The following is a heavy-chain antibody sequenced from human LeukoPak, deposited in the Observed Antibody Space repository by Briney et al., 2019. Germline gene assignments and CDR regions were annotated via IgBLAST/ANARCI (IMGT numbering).Heavy chain of an antibody. D-gene: IGHD3-22*01. CDR1: GGSISSGGYY. Sequence: SQTLSLTCTVSGGSISSGGYYWSWIRQHPGKGLEWIGYIYYSGSTNYNPSLKSRDTISVDTSKNQFSLKLSSVTAADTAVYYCATALGRPYYYDSSGFGYWGQGTLVTVSS. J-gene: IGHJ4*02. CDR2: IYYSGST. V-gene: IGHV4-31*03. CDR3: ATALGRPYYYDSSGFGY.